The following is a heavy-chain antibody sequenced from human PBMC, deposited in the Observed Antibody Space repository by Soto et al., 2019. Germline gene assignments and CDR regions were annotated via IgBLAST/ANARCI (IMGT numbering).Heavy chain of an antibody. Sequence: EEQLVESGGGLVQPGGSLRLSCAVSGFTFRSDWMNWVRQAPGKGLEWVAHTNQDGSEKYYVDSVKGRFTIFRDNAKNSLYLQMNGLRAEDTAVYYCSGGVGDAFWGQGTLVTVSS. V-gene: IGHV3-7*04. CDR3: SGGVGDAF. D-gene: IGHD1-26*01. J-gene: IGHJ4*02. CDR2: TNQDGSEK. CDR1: GFTFRSDW.